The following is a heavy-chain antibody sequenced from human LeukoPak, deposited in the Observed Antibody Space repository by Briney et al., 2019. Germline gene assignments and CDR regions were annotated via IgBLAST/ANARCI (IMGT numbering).Heavy chain of an antibody. CDR1: GFTFSSYW. J-gene: IGHJ6*02. Sequence: GGSLRLSCAASGFTFSSYWMSWVRQAPGKGLEWVANIKQDGSEKYYVDSVKGRFTISRDNAKNALYLQMNSLRAEDTAVYYCARGRGSSSWYFGYYYYYYGMDVWGQGTTVTVSS. V-gene: IGHV3-7*01. CDR3: ARGRGSSSWYFGYYYYYYGMDV. D-gene: IGHD6-13*01. CDR2: IKQDGSEK.